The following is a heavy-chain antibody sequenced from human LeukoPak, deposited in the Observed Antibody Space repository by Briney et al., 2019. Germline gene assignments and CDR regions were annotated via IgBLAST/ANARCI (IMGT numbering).Heavy chain of an antibody. D-gene: IGHD3-3*01. CDR1: GFTFSSYG. J-gene: IGHJ4*02. Sequence: PGGSLRLSCAASGFTFSSYGMSWVRQAPGKGLEWVSAISGNGGSTYYADSVKGRFAISRDTSKNTLYLQMNSLRAEDTAVYYCASPPADYDFWSGYLMGGYYFDYWGQGTLVTVSS. V-gene: IGHV3-23*01. CDR2: ISGNGGST. CDR3: ASPPADYDFWSGYLMGGYYFDY.